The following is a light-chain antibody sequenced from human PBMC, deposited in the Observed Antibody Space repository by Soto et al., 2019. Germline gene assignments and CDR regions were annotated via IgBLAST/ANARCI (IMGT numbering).Light chain of an antibody. CDR2: GAS. CDR3: QQDNTWPLT. V-gene: IGKV3-15*01. Sequence: EIVMTQSPATLSVSPGDRATLSCRASQSVSSNLGWYQQKPGQAPRLLIYGASTRASGIPARFSGSGSGTDFTLTISSLQSEDFALYFCQQDNTWPLTFGGGTRVEI. J-gene: IGKJ4*01. CDR1: QSVSSN.